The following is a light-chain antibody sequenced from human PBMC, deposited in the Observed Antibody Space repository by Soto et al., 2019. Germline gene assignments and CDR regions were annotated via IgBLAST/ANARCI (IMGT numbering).Light chain of an antibody. CDR1: QSISGN. Sequence: EIVMTQSPATLSVSPGERATLSCRASQSISGNLGWYQQKPGQAPRLLIYGASNRATGIPARFSGSGSGTDFTLTISRLEPEDFAVYYCQQRSNWPITFGQGTRLEIK. CDR2: GAS. J-gene: IGKJ5*01. V-gene: IGKV3-11*01. CDR3: QQRSNWPIT.